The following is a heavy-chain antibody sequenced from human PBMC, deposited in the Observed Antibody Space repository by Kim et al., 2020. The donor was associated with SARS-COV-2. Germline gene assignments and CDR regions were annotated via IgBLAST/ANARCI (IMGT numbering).Heavy chain of an antibody. J-gene: IGHJ6*02. CDR1: GFTFSSYG. CDR2: IWYDGSNK. CDR3: AKDNSYSSGWYPLADYYYYYGMDV. D-gene: IGHD6-19*01. Sequence: GGSLRLSCAASGFTFSSYGMHWVRQAPGKGLEWVAVIWYDGSNKYYADSVKGRFTISRDNSKNTLYLQMNSLRAEDTAVYYCAKDNSYSSGWYPLADYYYYYGMDVWGQGTTVTVSS. V-gene: IGHV3-33*06.